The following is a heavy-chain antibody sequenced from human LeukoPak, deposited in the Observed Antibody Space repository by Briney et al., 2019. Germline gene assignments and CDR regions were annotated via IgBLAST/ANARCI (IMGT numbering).Heavy chain of an antibody. CDR1: GFTFSSYG. CDR3: AKGRTYNWFDP. V-gene: IGHV3-30*02. Sequence: PGGSLRLSCAASGFTFSSYGMHWVRQAPGKGLEWVAFIRYVGSNKYYADSVKGRFTSSRENSKDTLYLQMNSLRAEDTAVYYCAKGRTYNWFDPWGQGTLVTVSS. J-gene: IGHJ5*02. CDR2: IRYVGSNK. D-gene: IGHD3-16*01.